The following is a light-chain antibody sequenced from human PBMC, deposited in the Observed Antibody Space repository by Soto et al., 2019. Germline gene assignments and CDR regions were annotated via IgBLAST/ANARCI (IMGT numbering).Light chain of an antibody. V-gene: IGKV3-20*01. J-gene: IGKJ2*01. CDR2: GAS. CDR3: QQSRDT. CDR1: QSVSSSY. Sequence: ESVLTQVPGTLSLTPGERATLSCRASQSVSSSYLAWYQQKPGQAPRLLIYGASSRATGIPDRFSGSGSGTDFTLTISRLEPEDFAVYYCQQSRDTFGQGTKVDIK.